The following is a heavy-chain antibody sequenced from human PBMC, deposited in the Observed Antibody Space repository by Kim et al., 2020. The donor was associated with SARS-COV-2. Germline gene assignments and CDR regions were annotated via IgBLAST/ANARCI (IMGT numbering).Heavy chain of an antibody. V-gene: IGHV4-34*01. Sequence: SETLSLTCAVYGGSFSGYYWSWIRQPPGKGLEWIGEINHSGSTNYNPSLKSRVTISVDTSKNQFSLKLSSVTAADTAVYYCARSRGYYYYYMDVWGKGTTVTVSS. CDR3: ARSRGYYYYYMDV. CDR2: INHSGST. J-gene: IGHJ6*03. CDR1: GGSFSGYY.